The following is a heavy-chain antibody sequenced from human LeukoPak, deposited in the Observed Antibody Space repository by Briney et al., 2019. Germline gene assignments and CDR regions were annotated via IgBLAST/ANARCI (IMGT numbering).Heavy chain of an antibody. CDR2: IYTSGST. CDR1: GGSISGYY. V-gene: IGHV4-59*10. CDR3: ARYSYGSDYFDY. D-gene: IGHD5-18*01. Sequence: SETLSLTCAVSGGSISGYYWSWIRQPAGKGLEWIGRIYTSGSTNYNPSLKSRVTMSVDTSKNQFSLKLSPVTAADTAVYYCARYSYGSDYFDYWGQGTLVTVSS. J-gene: IGHJ4*02.